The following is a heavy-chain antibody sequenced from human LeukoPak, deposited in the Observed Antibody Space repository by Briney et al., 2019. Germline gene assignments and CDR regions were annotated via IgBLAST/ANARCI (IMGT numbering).Heavy chain of an antibody. J-gene: IGHJ3*02. CDR2: INHSGST. CDR3: ARGKSKDFVPLPAAEGTFDI. CDR1: GGSFSGYY. D-gene: IGHD2-2*01. V-gene: IGHV4-34*01. Sequence: SETLSLTCAVYGGSFSGYYWSWTRQPPGKGLEWIGEINHSGSTNYNPSLKSRVTISVDTSKNQISLKLSSVTAADTAVYYCARGKSKDFVPLPAAEGTFDIWGQGTVVTVSS.